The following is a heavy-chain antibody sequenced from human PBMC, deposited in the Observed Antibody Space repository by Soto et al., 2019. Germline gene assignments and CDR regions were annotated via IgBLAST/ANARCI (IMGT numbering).Heavy chain of an antibody. CDR3: ARRPDNTLDF. CDR1: GYNFATYW. V-gene: IGHV5-51*01. D-gene: IGHD1-20*01. Sequence: GESLKISCKGSGYNFATYWIGWVRQMPGKGLEWMGIIYPHDSDTRYSPSFQGQVTISADKSISTAYLQWSSLKASDTAIYYCARRPDNTLDFWGQGTLVIAPQ. CDR2: IYPHDSDT. J-gene: IGHJ4*02.